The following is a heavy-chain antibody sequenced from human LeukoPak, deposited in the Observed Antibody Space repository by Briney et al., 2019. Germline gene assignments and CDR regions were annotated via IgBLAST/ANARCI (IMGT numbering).Heavy chain of an antibody. V-gene: IGHV1-2*02. CDR3: ATLYGDYVTSDY. J-gene: IGHJ4*02. CDR2: INPNNGGT. D-gene: IGHD4-17*01. Sequence: EASVKVSRKASGYRFTVYYMHWVRQAPGKGLEWMGWINPNNGGTHYAQKFLGRVTMTRDTSISAAYMELSRLTSDDTALYYCATLYGDYVTSDYWGQGTLVTVSP. CDR1: GYRFTVYY.